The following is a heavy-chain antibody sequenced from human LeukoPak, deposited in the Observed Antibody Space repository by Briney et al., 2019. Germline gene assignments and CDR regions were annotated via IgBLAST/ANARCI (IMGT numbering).Heavy chain of an antibody. Sequence: GGSLRLSCAASGFTFTNAWMNWVRQAPGKGLEWVGRIKRKSDGGTIDYAAPVKGRFTISRDNSKNTLYLQMNSLRGEDTAVYYCARFWKEYYGMDVWGQGTTVTVSS. V-gene: IGHV3-15*01. CDR2: IKRKSDGGTI. CDR3: ARFWKEYYGMDV. D-gene: IGHD1-1*01. CDR1: GFTFTNAW. J-gene: IGHJ6*02.